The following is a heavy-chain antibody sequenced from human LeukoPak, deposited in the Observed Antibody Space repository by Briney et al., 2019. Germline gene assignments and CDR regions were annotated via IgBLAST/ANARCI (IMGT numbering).Heavy chain of an antibody. D-gene: IGHD6-19*01. CDR3: ARESGSGQLDY. V-gene: IGHV1-18*01. CDR2: INASNGNT. Sequence: ASVKVSCKASGYTFRNYGLTWVRQAPGQGLEWMGWINASNGNTNYAQNFKGRVTMTTDTSTGTAYMELRSLRSGDTGVYFCARESGSGQLDYWGQGTLDTVSS. CDR1: GYTFRNYG. J-gene: IGHJ4*02.